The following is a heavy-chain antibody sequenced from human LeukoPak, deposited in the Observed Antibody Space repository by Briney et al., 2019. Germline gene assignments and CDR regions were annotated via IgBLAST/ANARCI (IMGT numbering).Heavy chain of an antibody. V-gene: IGHV4-34*01. Sequence: SETLSLTCAVYGGSFSGYYWGWIRQSPGKGLEWIGSIYYTGGTYYNPSLKSRLTTSLDTSKNQFSLKLSSVTAADTAIYYCTGEVAGTTVHYWGQGTLVTVSS. D-gene: IGHD1-7*01. CDR3: TGEVAGTTVHY. CDR2: IYYTGGT. J-gene: IGHJ4*02. CDR1: GGSFSGYY.